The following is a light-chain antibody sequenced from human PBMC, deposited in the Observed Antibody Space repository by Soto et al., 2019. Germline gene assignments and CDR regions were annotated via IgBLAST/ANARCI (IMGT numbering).Light chain of an antibody. CDR1: QGISRS. CDR3: QQADTFPIT. V-gene: IGKV1D-12*01. Sequence: DIKMTQSPSSVPASVADRVTITCPASQGISRSLTWYQQKTGKAPKLLIYAASSLQSGVTSRLSGSGFGKDFTLTISSLQPEDLAIYYCQQADTFPITFGQGTRLEIK. CDR2: AAS. J-gene: IGKJ5*01.